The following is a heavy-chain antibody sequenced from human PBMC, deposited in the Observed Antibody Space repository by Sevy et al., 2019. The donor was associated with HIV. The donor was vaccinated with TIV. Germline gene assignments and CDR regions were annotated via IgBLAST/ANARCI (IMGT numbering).Heavy chain of an antibody. D-gene: IGHD1-26*01. J-gene: IGHJ3*02. Sequence: GGSQRLSCVASGISLSNFAFHWVRQAPGKGLEWVAVISYDENDKYYADSVKGRFTISRDNSKNTVYLEMNSLRIEDTAVYYCARDRPKAYSGSYGEAFDIWGQGTMVTVSS. CDR3: ARDRPKAYSGSYGEAFDI. CDR1: GISLSNFA. CDR2: ISYDENDK. V-gene: IGHV3-30-3*01.